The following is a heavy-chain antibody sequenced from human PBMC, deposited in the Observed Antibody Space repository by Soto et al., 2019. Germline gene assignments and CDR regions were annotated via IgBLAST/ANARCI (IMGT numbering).Heavy chain of an antibody. CDR1: GDSVSSNSAA. Sequence: SQTLSLTCAISGDSVSSNSAAWNWIRQSPSRGLEWLGRTYYRSKWYNDYAVSVKSRITINPDTSKNQFSLQLNSVTPEDTAVYYCARLAPDIMITFGGVMEGLYNWFDPWGQGTLVTVSS. V-gene: IGHV6-1*01. CDR2: TYYRSKWYN. D-gene: IGHD3-16*01. CDR3: ARLAPDIMITFGGVMEGLYNWFDP. J-gene: IGHJ5*02.